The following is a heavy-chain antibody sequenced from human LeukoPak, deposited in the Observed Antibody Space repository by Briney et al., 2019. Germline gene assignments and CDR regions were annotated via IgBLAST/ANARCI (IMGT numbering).Heavy chain of an antibody. D-gene: IGHD1-26*01. J-gene: IGHJ6*02. CDR2: ISYDGSNK. Sequence: GGSLRLSCAASGFTFSSYGMHWVRQAPGKGLEWVAVISYDGSNKYYADSVKGRFTISRDNPKNTLYLQMNSLRAEDTAVYYCAKVLVGDYYYGMDVWGQGTTVTVSS. CDR3: AKVLVGDYYYGMDV. CDR1: GFTFSSYG. V-gene: IGHV3-30*18.